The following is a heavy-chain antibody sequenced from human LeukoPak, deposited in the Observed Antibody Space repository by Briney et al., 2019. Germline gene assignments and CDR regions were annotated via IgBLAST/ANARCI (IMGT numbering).Heavy chain of an antibody. V-gene: IGHV3-7*03. CDR2: IKQDGSEK. J-gene: IGHJ6*02. CDR3: ARSSKRDCSGGSCYYYYGMDV. D-gene: IGHD2-15*01. Sequence: PGGSLRLSCAASGFTFSSYWMSWVRQAPGKGLEWVANIKQDGSEKYYVDSVKGRFTISRDNAKNSLDLQINSLRAEDTAVYFCARSSKRDCSGGSCYYYYGMDVWGQGTTVTVSS. CDR1: GFTFSSYW.